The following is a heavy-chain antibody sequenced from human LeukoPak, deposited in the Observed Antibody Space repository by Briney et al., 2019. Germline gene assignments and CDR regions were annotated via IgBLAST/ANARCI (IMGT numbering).Heavy chain of an antibody. J-gene: IGHJ4*02. D-gene: IGHD5-24*01. CDR1: GGSISSSSYY. CDR2: IYYSGST. Sequence: SETLSLTCIVSGGSISSSSYYWGWIRQPPGKGLEWIGSIYYSGSTSYNPSLKSRVTISVDTSKNQFSLKLSSVTAADTAVYYCAGSEGGATIYWGQGALVTVSS. CDR3: AGSEGGATIY. V-gene: IGHV4-39*01.